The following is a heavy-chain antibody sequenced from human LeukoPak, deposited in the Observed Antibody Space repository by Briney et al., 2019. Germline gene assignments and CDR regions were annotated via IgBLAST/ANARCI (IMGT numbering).Heavy chain of an antibody. J-gene: IGHJ4*02. CDR1: GYTFTSYY. Sequence: ASVKVSCKASGYTFTSYYMHWVRQAPGQGLEWMGIINPSGGSTSYAQKFQGRVTMTRDTSTSTVYMELSSLRSEDTAVYYCAREGALLWFGELLPGNFDYWGQGTLVTVSS. V-gene: IGHV1-46*01. CDR3: AREGALLWFGELLPGNFDY. CDR2: INPSGGST. D-gene: IGHD3-10*01.